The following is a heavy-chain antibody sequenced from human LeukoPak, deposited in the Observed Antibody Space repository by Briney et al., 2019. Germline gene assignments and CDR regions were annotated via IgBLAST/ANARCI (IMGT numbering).Heavy chain of an antibody. CDR3: AKGIYSSRCDGSGPFDY. CDR2: ISISGNTI. D-gene: IGHD2-2*01. Sequence: GGSLRLSCSASGFKFSTFEMNWVRQAPGKGLEWIAYISISGNTIDYADSVKGRFTISRENGKSSLFLQMDSLRAEDTGVSYCAKGIYSSRCDGSGPFDYWGLGTLVTVSS. V-gene: IGHV3-48*03. J-gene: IGHJ4*02. CDR1: GFKFSTFE.